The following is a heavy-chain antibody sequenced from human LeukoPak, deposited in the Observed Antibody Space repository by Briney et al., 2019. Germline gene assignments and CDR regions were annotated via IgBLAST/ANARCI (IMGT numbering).Heavy chain of an antibody. D-gene: IGHD2-2*01. V-gene: IGHV3-21*01. Sequence: GGSLRLSCAASGFTFSSYSMNWARQAPGKGLEWVSSISSSSSYIYYADSVKGRFTISRDNAKNSLYLQMNSLRAEDTAVYYCAREVVPAEDYYYYMDVWGKGTTVTVSS. J-gene: IGHJ6*03. CDR1: GFTFSSYS. CDR2: ISSSSSYI. CDR3: AREVVPAEDYYYYMDV.